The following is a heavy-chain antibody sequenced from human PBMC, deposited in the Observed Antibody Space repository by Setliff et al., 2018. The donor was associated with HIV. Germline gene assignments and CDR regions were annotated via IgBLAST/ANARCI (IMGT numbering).Heavy chain of an antibody. V-gene: IGHV4-4*07. J-gene: IGHJ4*02. Sequence: SETLSLTCTVSGGSVSNYYWTWIRQSAGKGLEWIGHINTSGSTKYNPSLKSRLTMSVDSSGNQFSLTLTSVTAADTAVYYCARDPNIGWYYLDFWGPGAQVTVSS. D-gene: IGHD6-19*01. CDR3: ARDPNIGWYYLDF. CDR1: GGSVSNYY. CDR2: INTSGST.